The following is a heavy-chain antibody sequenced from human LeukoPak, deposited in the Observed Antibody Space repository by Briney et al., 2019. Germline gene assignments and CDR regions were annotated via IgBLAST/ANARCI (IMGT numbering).Heavy chain of an antibody. J-gene: IGHJ5*02. CDR1: GYTFTGYY. CDR2: INPNSGGT. V-gene: IGHV1-2*02. CDR3: AIPPLASSSWLPFDP. Sequence: GASVKVSCKASGYTFTGYYMHWVRQAPGQGLEWMGWINPNSGGTNYAQKFQGRVTMTRDTSISTAYMELSRLRSDDTAVYYCAIPPLASSSWLPFDPWGQGTLVTVSS. D-gene: IGHD6-13*01.